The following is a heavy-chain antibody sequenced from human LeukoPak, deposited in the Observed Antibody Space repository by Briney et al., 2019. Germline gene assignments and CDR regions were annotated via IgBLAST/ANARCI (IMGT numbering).Heavy chain of an antibody. CDR3: ARDPFHPIRGGLLSATGAHYYYYCMDV. D-gene: IGHD3-10*01. CDR2: IWYDGSNK. CDR1: GFTFSSYG. Sequence: PGGSLRLSCAASGFTFSSYGMHWVRQAPGKGLEWVAVIWYDGSNKYYADSVKGRFTISRDNAKNTLYLQMNRLRAEDTAVYYCARDPFHPIRGGLLSATGAHYYYYCMDVWGQGTTVTVSS. V-gene: IGHV3-33*01. J-gene: IGHJ6*02.